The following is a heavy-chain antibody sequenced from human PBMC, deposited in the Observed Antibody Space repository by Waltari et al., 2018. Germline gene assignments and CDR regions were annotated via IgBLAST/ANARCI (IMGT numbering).Heavy chain of an antibody. Sequence: EVQLVESGGGLIQPGGCLRLSCAASGFTVRSNYMSWVRQAPGKGLEWVSVIYSGGSTYYADSVKGRFTISRDNSKNTLYLQMNSLRAEDTAVYYCARAQITADWFDPWGQGTLVTVSS. V-gene: IGHV3-53*01. D-gene: IGHD3-10*01. CDR3: ARAQITADWFDP. CDR1: GFTVRSNY. J-gene: IGHJ5*02. CDR2: IYSGGST.